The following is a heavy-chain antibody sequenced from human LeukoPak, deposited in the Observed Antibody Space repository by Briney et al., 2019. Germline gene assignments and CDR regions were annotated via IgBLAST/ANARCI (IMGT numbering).Heavy chain of an antibody. CDR1: GYNFTNYA. CDR2: IKAGNGKT. J-gene: IGHJ3*01. Sequence: ASVKVSCKASGYNFTNYAIHWVRQAPGQRPEWMGWIKAGNGKTKFSQKFQGRFTITRDTSATTVYMELSILRSEDTAVYYCAREGPRGLLFLSDPFDFWGQGTMVTVSS. CDR3: AREGPRGLLFLSDPFDF. V-gene: IGHV1-3*01. D-gene: IGHD3/OR15-3a*01.